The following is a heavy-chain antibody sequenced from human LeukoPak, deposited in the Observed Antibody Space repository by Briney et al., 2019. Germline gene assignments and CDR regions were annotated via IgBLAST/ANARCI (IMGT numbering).Heavy chain of an antibody. D-gene: IGHD3-10*01. Sequence: GRSLGLSCAASGFTFDDYAMHWVRQAPGKGLEWVSGISWNSGSIGYADSVKGRFTISRDNAKNSLYLQMNSLRAEDTALYYCAKERTMVRGVLDVWGQGTTVTVSS. J-gene: IGHJ6*02. V-gene: IGHV3-9*01. CDR2: ISWNSGSI. CDR1: GFTFDDYA. CDR3: AKERTMVRGVLDV.